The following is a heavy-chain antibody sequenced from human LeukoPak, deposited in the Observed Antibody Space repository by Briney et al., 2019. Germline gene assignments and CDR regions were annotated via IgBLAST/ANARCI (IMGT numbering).Heavy chain of an antibody. D-gene: IGHD6-25*01. J-gene: IGHJ5*02. CDR2: IWHDGSNK. V-gene: IGHV3-33*01. CDR1: GFTFGSYG. Sequence: PGRSLRLSCAASGFTFGSYGMHWVRQAPGKGLEWVAVIWHDGSNKIYADSVKGRFTISRDNSKNTLYLHLNSLRGEDTAVYYCARDQRGARFDPWGQGTLVTVSS. CDR3: ARDQRGARFDP.